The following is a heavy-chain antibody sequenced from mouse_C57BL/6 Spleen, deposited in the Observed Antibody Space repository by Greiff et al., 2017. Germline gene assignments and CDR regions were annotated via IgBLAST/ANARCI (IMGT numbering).Heavy chain of an antibody. D-gene: IGHD1-1*01. CDR2: INPNNGGT. CDR3: AREGYYGSSGAMDY. Sequence: DVQLQESGPELVKPGASVKIPCKASGYTFTDYNMDWVKQSHGKSLEWIGDINPNNGGTIYNQKFKGKATLTVDKSSSTAYMELRSLTSEDTAVYYCAREGYYGSSGAMDYWGQGTSVTVSS. CDR1: GYTFTDYN. V-gene: IGHV1-18*01. J-gene: IGHJ4*01.